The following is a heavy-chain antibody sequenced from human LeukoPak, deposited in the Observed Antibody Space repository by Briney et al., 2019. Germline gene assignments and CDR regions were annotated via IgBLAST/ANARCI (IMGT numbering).Heavy chain of an antibody. CDR2: ISGSGGST. CDR1: GFTFSSYA. J-gene: IGHJ4*02. Sequence: GRSLRLSCAASGFTFSSYAMSWVRQAPGKGLEWVSAISGSGGSTYYADSVKGRFTISRDNFKNTLYLQMNSLRAEDTAVYYCARDPDSSGYYVFDYWGQGTLVTVSS. CDR3: ARDPDSSGYYVFDY. D-gene: IGHD3-22*01. V-gene: IGHV3-23*01.